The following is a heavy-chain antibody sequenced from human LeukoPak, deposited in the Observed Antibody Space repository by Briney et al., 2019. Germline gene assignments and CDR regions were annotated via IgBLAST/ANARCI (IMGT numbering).Heavy chain of an antibody. D-gene: IGHD6-13*01. V-gene: IGHV1-18*01. CDR3: ARDKIAAAANDAFDI. Sequence: ASVKVSCKASGYTFTNYGISWVRQAPGQGLEWMGWISAYNGNTNYAQKLQGRVTMTTDTSTSTAYMELRSLRSDDTAVYYCARDKIAAAANDAFDIWGQGTMVTVSS. CDR2: ISAYNGNT. CDR1: GYTFTNYG. J-gene: IGHJ3*02.